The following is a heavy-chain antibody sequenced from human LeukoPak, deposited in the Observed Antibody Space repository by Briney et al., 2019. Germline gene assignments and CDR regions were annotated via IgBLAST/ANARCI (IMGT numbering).Heavy chain of an antibody. CDR3: AREKYSSGWYGADAFDI. CDR2: INPSGGST. CDR1: GYTFTSYY. J-gene: IGHJ3*02. V-gene: IGHV1-46*01. D-gene: IGHD6-19*01. Sequence: GASVKVSCKASGYTFTSYYMHWVRQAPGQGLEWMGIINPSGGSTSYAQKFQGRVTMTRDTSKNQFSLKLSSVTAADTAVYYCAREKYSSGWYGADAFDIWGQGTMVTVSS.